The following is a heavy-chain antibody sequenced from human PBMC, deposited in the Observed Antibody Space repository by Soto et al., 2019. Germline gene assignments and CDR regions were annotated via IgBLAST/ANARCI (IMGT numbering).Heavy chain of an antibody. Sequence: QVQLQESGPGLVKPSQTLSLTCYVSGGSINSGGYYWSWIRQQPGKGLECIGYIYYSGSNYFNQPLNSRVTISINTAKNQLSLKLSSVAAADTAVYYCAIALKVATIYCIDYWGQGTLVTVSS. V-gene: IGHV4-31*03. D-gene: IGHD5-12*01. CDR3: AIALKVATIYCIDY. CDR1: GGSINSGGYY. J-gene: IGHJ4*02. CDR2: IYYSGSN.